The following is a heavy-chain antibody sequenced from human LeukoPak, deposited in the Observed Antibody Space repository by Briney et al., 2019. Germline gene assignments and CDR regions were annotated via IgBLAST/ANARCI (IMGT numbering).Heavy chain of an antibody. V-gene: IGHV4-39*01. CDR2: IYYSGST. CDR1: GGSISSSSYY. D-gene: IGHD2-2*01. Sequence: PSETLSLTCTVSGGSISSSSYYWGWIRQPPGKGLEWIGSIYYSGSTYYNPSLKSRVTISVDTSKNQFSLKLSSVTAADTAVYYCARQLGYCSSTSCYADKVHYWGQGTLVTVSS. CDR3: ARQLGYCSSTSCYADKVHY. J-gene: IGHJ4*02.